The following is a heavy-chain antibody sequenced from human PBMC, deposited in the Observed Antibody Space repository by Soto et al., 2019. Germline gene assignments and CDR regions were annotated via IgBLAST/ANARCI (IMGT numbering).Heavy chain of an antibody. V-gene: IGHV3-21*01. Sequence: PGGSLRLSCAGSGFTLRNYDMNWVRQAPGKGLEWVSSISSNSYIYYADSVKGRFTISRDNAKNSLYLQMNSLRAEDTAVYYCARDSSSDPPGSNYWGQGTLVTVSS. J-gene: IGHJ4*02. CDR3: ARDSSSDPPGSNY. CDR1: GFTLRNYD. D-gene: IGHD3-10*01. CDR2: ISSNSYI.